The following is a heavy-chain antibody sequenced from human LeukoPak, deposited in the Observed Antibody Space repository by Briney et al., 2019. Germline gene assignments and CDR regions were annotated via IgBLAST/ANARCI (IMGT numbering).Heavy chain of an antibody. CDR2: INPNSGGT. J-gene: IGHJ3*02. CDR1: GYTFTGYY. V-gene: IGHV1-2*02. Sequence: GASVKVSCKASGYTFTGYYMHWVRQAPGQGLEWVGWINPNSGGTNYAQKFQGRVTMTRDTSISTAYMELSRLRSDDTAVYYCAREDSNYASFDAFDIWGQGTMVTDSS. CDR3: AREDSNYASFDAFDI. D-gene: IGHD4-11*01.